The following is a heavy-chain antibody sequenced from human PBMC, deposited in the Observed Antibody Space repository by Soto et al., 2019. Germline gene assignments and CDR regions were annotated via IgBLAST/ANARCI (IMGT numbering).Heavy chain of an antibody. V-gene: IGHV1-3*05. J-gene: IGHJ4*02. D-gene: IGHD3-22*01. CDR3: AXSSGYYLIDDY. CDR1: GYTFTSYA. Sequence: QVQLVQSGAEEKKPGASVKVSCKASGYTFTSYAMHWVRQAPGQRLEWMGWINAGNGNTKYSQKFQGRVTITRDTXXSTXYXXXXXXXXXDTAVYYCAXSSGYYLIDDYWGQGTLVTVSS. CDR2: INAGNGNT.